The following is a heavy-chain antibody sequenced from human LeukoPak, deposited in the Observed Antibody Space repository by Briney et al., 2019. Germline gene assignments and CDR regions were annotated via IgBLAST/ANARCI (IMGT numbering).Heavy chain of an antibody. D-gene: IGHD1-14*01. J-gene: IGHJ4*02. CDR1: GESFNDHY. CDR3: ARPLTGTYGFAF. Sequence: SETLSLTCAVYGESFNDHYWNWIRQPPGKGLEWIGEINHSGGTNYNPSLKSRVALSVDTSKNQFSLRLNPVSDADTATYYCARPLTGTYGFAFWSQGTPVLVST. V-gene: IGHV4-34*01. CDR2: INHSGGT.